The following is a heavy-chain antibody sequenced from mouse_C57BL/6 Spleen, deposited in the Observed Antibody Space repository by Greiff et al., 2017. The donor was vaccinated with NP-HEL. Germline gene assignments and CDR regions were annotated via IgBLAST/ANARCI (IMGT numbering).Heavy chain of an antibody. Sequence: QVQLKESGAELVKPGASVKISCKASGYAFSSYWMNWVKQRPGKGLEWIGQIYPGDGDTNYNGKFKGKATLTADKSSSTAYMQLSSLTSEDSAVYFCARAFITTVVATDYFDYWGQGTTLTVSS. V-gene: IGHV1-80*01. CDR2: IYPGDGDT. CDR1: GYAFSSYW. J-gene: IGHJ2*01. CDR3: ARAFITTVVATDYFDY. D-gene: IGHD1-1*01.